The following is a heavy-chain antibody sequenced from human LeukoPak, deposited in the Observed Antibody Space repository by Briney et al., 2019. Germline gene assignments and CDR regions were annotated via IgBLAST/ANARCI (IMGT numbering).Heavy chain of an antibody. CDR2: ISAYSDNI. J-gene: IGHJ4*02. CDR3: ARDLFIWAQVVTGNSHDY. Sequence: GASVKVSCKASGYTLTSYGITWVRQAPGQGLEWMGWISAYSDNINYVQKFQGRVTMTTDTSTNTAYMELRRLTSDDTAVYYCARDLFIWAQVVTGNSHDYWGQGTLVTVSS. D-gene: IGHD2-21*02. V-gene: IGHV1-18*01. CDR1: GYTLTSYG.